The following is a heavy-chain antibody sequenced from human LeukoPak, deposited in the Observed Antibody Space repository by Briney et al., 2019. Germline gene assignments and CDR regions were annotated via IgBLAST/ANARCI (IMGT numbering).Heavy chain of an antibody. Sequence: GGSLSLSCAPSGFSLSNYWMLWVRQTPGRGLVLVSHIHPDGTTTDYADSVKGRFTFSRDNAKNTLYLQMNNLRGDDSAIYFCSRVGGSADFDSWGQGTLVTVSS. CDR3: SRVGGSADFDS. J-gene: IGHJ4*02. CDR1: GFSLSNYW. CDR2: IHPDGTTT. D-gene: IGHD4-23*01. V-gene: IGHV3-74*01.